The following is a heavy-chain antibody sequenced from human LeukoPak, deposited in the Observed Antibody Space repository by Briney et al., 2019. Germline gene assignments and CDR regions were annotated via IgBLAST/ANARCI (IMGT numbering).Heavy chain of an antibody. CDR3: AREGSTYSSSWPFDY. V-gene: IGHV1-69*04. D-gene: IGHD6-13*01. Sequence: GASVKVSCKASGHTFTSYGISWVRQAPGQGLEWMGRIIPILGIANYAQKFQGRVTITADKSTSTAYMELSSLRSEDTAVYYCAREGSTYSSSWPFDYWGQGTLVTVSS. J-gene: IGHJ4*02. CDR2: IIPILGIA. CDR1: GHTFTSYG.